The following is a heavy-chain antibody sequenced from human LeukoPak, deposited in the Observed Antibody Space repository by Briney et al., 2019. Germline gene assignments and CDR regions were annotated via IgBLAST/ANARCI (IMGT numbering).Heavy chain of an antibody. CDR2: INPSGNIT. J-gene: IGHJ4*02. Sequence: GASVKVSSKASGDTFTINYIHWVRQAPGQGLELMGIINPSGNITTYIQKFQGRVIMTSAASSSTVYMELSSMTSEDTAVYYCAREAPSTCYSDYWGQGNLVTVSS. V-gene: IGHV1-46*01. D-gene: IGHD2-2*01. CDR3: AREAPSTCYSDY. CDR1: GDTFTINY.